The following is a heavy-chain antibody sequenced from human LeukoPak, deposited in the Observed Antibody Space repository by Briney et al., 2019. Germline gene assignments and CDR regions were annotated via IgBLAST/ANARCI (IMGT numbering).Heavy chain of an antibody. CDR3: ARDYSDSSGYSPFQH. V-gene: IGHV4-59*01. D-gene: IGHD3-22*01. J-gene: IGHJ1*01. CDR2: IYFTGST. Sequence: SETLSLTCTVSGGSISSNYWNWIRQPPGKGLEWIGFIYFTGSTVYNPSLKSRVTISVDTSKNQFSLRLTSVTAADTAVYYCARDYSDSSGYSPFQHWGQGTLVTVSS. CDR1: GGSISSNY.